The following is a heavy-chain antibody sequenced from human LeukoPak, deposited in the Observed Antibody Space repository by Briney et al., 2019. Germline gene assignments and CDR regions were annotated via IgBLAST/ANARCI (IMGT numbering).Heavy chain of an antibody. Sequence: PSETLSLTCTVSGGSISSYYWSWIRRPPGKGPEWIGYIYYSGSTNYNPSLKSRVTISVDTSKNQFSLKLSSVTAADTAVYYCAREIGSVSIATQNWFNPWGQGTLVTVSS. D-gene: IGHD2-21*01. V-gene: IGHV4-59*01. CDR2: IYYSGST. CDR1: GGSISSYY. J-gene: IGHJ5*02. CDR3: AREIGSVSIATQNWFNP.